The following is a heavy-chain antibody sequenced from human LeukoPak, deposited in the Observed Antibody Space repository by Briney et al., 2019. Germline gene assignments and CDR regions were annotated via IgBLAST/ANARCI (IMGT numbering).Heavy chain of an antibody. CDR1: RYTFGRSH. CDR2: MDPNRGYT. J-gene: IGHJ5*02. D-gene: IGHD6-13*01. Sequence: ASVTVPCKACRYTFGRSHIHWVRQSTGQGLEWMEWMDPNRGYTGYAQKFQGTVTMTRNTSISTAYMELSSLRSEDTALYYCTRTIAATGTLYPWGQGTQVIVSS. V-gene: IGHV1-8*01. CDR3: TRTIAATGTLYP.